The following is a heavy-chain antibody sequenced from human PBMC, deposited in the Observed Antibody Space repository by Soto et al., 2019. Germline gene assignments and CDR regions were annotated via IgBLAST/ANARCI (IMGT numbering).Heavy chain of an antibody. CDR2: IWCDGSSK. V-gene: IGHV3-33*06. J-gene: IGHJ6*02. Sequence: GGSLRLSCAASGFTFSSYGMNWVRQAPGKGLEWVAVIWCDGSSKYSADSVKGRFTISRDNSKNTLFLQMNSLRAEDTAVYYYAKWATTNYYYYYYGMDVWGRGTTVTVSS. CDR1: GFTFSSYG. D-gene: IGHD4-17*01. CDR3: AKWATTNYYYYYYGMDV.